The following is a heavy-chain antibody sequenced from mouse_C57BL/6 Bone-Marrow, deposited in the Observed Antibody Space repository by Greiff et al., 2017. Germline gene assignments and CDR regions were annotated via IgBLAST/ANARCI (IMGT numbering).Heavy chain of an antibody. Sequence: VQLQQSGPELVKPGASVKISCKASGYAFSSSWMNWVKQRPGKGLEWIGRIYPGDGDTNYNGKFKGKATLTADKSSSTAYMQLSSLTSEDSAVYFCAKRYDGGYWYFDVWGTGTTVTVSS. CDR3: AKRYDGGYWYFDV. CDR2: IYPGDGDT. V-gene: IGHV1-82*01. CDR1: GYAFSSSW. J-gene: IGHJ1*03. D-gene: IGHD2-3*01.